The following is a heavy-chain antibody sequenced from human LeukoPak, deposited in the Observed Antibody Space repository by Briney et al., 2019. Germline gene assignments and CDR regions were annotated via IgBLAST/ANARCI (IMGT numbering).Heavy chain of an antibody. CDR2: IIPLLRTT. D-gene: IGHD2-21*02. V-gene: IGHV1-69*16. CDR3: ARGGRTAGDYFDS. J-gene: IGHJ4*02. Sequence: SVKVSCKASGGTFNTSPITWVRQAPGQGLEWMGGIIPLLRTTKDAQKFQGRITITTDESTETAYMELSSLKSDDTAVYYCARGGRTAGDYFDSWGQGTLVTVSS. CDR1: GGTFNTSP.